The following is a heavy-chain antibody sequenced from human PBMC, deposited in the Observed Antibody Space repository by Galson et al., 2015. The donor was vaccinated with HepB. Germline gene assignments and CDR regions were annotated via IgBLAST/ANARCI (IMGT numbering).Heavy chain of an antibody. V-gene: IGHV6-1*01. CDR3: AGGLNTYFDY. CDR1: GDSVSSNSAA. J-gene: IGHJ4*02. Sequence: CAISGDSVSSNSAAWNWIRQSPSRGLEWLGRTYYRSKWYTDYAISVKGRITINADTSKNQLSLQLKSVTPEDTAVYFCAGGLNTYFDYWGQGILVTVAA. CDR2: TYYRSKWYT. D-gene: IGHD2/OR15-2a*01.